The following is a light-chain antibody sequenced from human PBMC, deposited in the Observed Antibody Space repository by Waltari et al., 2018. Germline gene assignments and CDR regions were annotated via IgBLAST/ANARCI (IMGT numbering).Light chain of an antibody. CDR2: YDD. Sequence: LLTQPPSVSEAPMPRVTISCPGSRPQIRDNHVNWYQQLPGKAPKLLIYYDDLLPSGVSDRFSGSKSGTSASLAISGLQSEDEADYYCAAWDDSLSGPVFGGGTKLTVL. V-gene: IGLV1-36*01. CDR3: AAWDDSLSGPV. CDR1: RPQIRDNH. J-gene: IGLJ2*01.